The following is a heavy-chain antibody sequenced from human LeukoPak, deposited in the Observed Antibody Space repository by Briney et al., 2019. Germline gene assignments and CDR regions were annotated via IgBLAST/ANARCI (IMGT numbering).Heavy chain of an antibody. D-gene: IGHD3-10*01. CDR2: IIPIFGIA. CDR3: AYDTYGSGSYYEDY. Sequence: EASVKVSCKASGGTFSSYAISWVRQAPGQGLEWMGRIIPIFGIANYAQKFQGRVTTTADKSTSTAYMELSSLRSEDTAVYYCAYDTYGSGSYYEDYWGQGTLVTVSS. V-gene: IGHV1-69*04. J-gene: IGHJ4*02. CDR1: GGTFSSYA.